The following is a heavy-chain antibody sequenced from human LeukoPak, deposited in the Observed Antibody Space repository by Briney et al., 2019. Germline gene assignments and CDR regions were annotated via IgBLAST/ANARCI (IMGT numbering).Heavy chain of an antibody. V-gene: IGHV3-21*01. CDR2: ISSSGSKM. CDR1: GFAISSYT. Sequence: PGGSLRLSCAASGFAISSYTMNWVRLAPGKGPEWVSSISSSGSKMYYADSLKGRFTVSRDNAKNSLYLQMNSLRAEDTAVYYCARALEADYWGQGTLVTVSS. J-gene: IGHJ4*02. CDR3: ARALEADY.